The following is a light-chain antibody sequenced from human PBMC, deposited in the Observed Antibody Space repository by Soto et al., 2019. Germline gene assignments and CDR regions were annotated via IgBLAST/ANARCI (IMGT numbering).Light chain of an antibody. CDR3: AAWDASLNGPGVV. CDR2: SNN. CDR1: SSNIGSNT. Sequence: QSVLTQPPSASGTPGQRVTISCSGSSSNIGSNTVSWYQQLPGTAPKLLIYSNNQRPSGVPDQFSGSKSGTSASLAISGLQSEDEADYFCAAWDASLNGPGVVFGGGTKLTVL. V-gene: IGLV1-44*01. J-gene: IGLJ2*01.